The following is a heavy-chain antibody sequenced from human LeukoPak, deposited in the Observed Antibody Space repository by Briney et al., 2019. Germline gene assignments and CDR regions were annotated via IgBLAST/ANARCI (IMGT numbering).Heavy chain of an antibody. CDR3: ARGTTVTTPDY. D-gene: IGHD4-17*01. V-gene: IGHV4-59*08. CDR2: IYYSGST. CDR1: GGYISNYY. Sequence: SSETLSLICTVSGGYISNYYWSWIRQPPGKGLEWIGYIYYSGSTNYNPSLKSRVTISIDTSKNQFSLKLSSVTAADTAVYYCARGTTVTTPDYWGQGALVTVSS. J-gene: IGHJ4*02.